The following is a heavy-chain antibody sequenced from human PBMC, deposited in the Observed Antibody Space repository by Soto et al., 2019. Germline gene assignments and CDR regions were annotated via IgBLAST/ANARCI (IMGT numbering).Heavy chain of an antibody. Sequence: ASVKVSCKASGYSFTNYAFSWVRQAPGQGLEWMGWISAYNGKTNYAQSLQGRVTMTTDTSTTTAYMEVRSLRSEDTAVYYCARDLAWVRGKDRCYTNEGNYGMDVWGQGTTVTVSS. V-gene: IGHV1-18*01. CDR2: ISAYNGKT. CDR1: GYSFTNYA. D-gene: IGHD2-2*02. CDR3: ARDLAWVRGKDRCYTNEGNYGMDV. J-gene: IGHJ6*02.